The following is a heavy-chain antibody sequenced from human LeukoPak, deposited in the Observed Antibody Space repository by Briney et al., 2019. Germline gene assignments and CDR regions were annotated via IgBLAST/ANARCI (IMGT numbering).Heavy chain of an antibody. Sequence: SETLSLTCTVSGGSISSYYWSWIRQPPGKGLEWIGYIYYSGSTNYNPSPKSRVTISVETSKNQFSLKLSSVTAADTAVYYCARVTGYMIEDYFDYWGQGTLVTVSS. CDR2: IYYSGST. J-gene: IGHJ4*02. V-gene: IGHV4-59*01. CDR1: GGSISSYY. D-gene: IGHD3-22*01. CDR3: ARVTGYMIEDYFDY.